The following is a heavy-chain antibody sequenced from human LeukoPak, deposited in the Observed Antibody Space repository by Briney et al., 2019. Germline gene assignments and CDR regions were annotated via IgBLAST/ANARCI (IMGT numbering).Heavy chain of an antibody. D-gene: IGHD5-18*01. Sequence: PGGSLRLSCAASGFTFSNYGMRWVRQAPGKGLEWVAVIWYDGSNKYYADSVKGRFTISRDNSKIILYLQINSLRAEDTAVYYCARDASDTAMGGYFQHGGQGTRVSVS. CDR2: IWYDGSNK. V-gene: IGHV3-33*01. CDR3: ARDASDTAMGGYFQH. J-gene: IGHJ1*01. CDR1: GFTFSNYG.